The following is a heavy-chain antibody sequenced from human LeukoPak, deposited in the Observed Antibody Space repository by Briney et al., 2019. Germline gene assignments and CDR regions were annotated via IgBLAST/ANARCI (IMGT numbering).Heavy chain of an antibody. Sequence: ASVKVSCKVSGYTLTELSMHWVRQAPGKGLEWMGGFDPEDGETIYAQKFQGRVTMTEDTSTDTAYMELSSLRSEDTAVYYCATGEVGATSLWGPPIPLDYWGQGTLVTVPS. V-gene: IGHV1-24*01. D-gene: IGHD1-26*01. CDR3: ATGEVGATSLWGPPIPLDY. CDR1: GYTLTELS. CDR2: FDPEDGET. J-gene: IGHJ4*02.